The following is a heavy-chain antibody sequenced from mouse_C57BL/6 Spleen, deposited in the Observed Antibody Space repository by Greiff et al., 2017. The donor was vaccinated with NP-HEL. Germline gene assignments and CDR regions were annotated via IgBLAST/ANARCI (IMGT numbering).Heavy chain of an antibody. V-gene: IGHV1-69*01. CDR1: GYTFTSYW. J-gene: IGHJ3*01. CDR3: VSYYYGSLSFAY. Sequence: VQLQQPGAELVMPGASVKLSCKASGYTFTSYWMHWVKQRPGQGLEWIGEIDPSDSYTNYNQKFKGKSTLTVDKSSSTAYMQLSSLTSEDSAVYYCVSYYYGSLSFAYWGQGTLVTVSA. CDR2: IDPSDSYT. D-gene: IGHD1-1*01.